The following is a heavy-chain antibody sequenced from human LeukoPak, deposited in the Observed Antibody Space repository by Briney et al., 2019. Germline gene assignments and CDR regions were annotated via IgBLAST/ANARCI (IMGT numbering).Heavy chain of an antibody. CDR2: INPNSGGT. J-gene: IGHJ4*02. CDR1: GYTFTSYG. D-gene: IGHD3-22*01. CDR3: ATQRERGPPLRVEFDF. Sequence: GASVKVSCKASGYTFTSYGLSWVRQAPGQGLEWMGWINPNSGGTNSAQKFQGRVTMTRDTSISTAYMELSRLRSDDTAVYYCATQRERGPPLRVEFDFWGQGTLVTVSS. V-gene: IGHV1-2*02.